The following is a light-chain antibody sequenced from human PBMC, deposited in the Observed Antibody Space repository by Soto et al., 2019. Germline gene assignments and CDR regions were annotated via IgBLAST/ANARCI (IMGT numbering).Light chain of an antibody. V-gene: IGKV1-5*03. Sequence: DIEMTQSPSTLSASVGDRVTITCRASQSISGWMAWYQQKSGKAPNHLISKASSLESGVPSRFSGSGSGTEFTLTISSLQPDDFGTYYCQQYYVYSFTFGGGTKVDIK. CDR2: KAS. J-gene: IGKJ4*01. CDR3: QQYYVYSFT. CDR1: QSISGW.